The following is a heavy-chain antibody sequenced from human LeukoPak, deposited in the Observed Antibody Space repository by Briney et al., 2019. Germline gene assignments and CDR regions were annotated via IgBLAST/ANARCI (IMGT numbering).Heavy chain of an antibody. CDR2: ISSSGGST. CDR3: AREGIKYQLLLDY. CDR1: GFTFSRYA. V-gene: IGHV3-64*04. J-gene: IGHJ4*02. Sequence: GGSLRLSCSASGFTFSRYAMHWVRQAPGKGLEYVSAISSSGGSTYYADSVKGRFTISRDNAKNSLYLQMNSLRAEDTAVYYCAREGIKYQLLLDYWGQGTLVTVSS. D-gene: IGHD2-2*01.